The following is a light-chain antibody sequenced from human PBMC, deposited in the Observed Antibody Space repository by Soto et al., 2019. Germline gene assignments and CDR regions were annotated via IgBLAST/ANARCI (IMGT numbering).Light chain of an antibody. Sequence: QMTQSPSTLSVSVVDIVTITCRASQIITRWLAWYQQRPGKAPKLLIFDASTLASGVPSRFSGSGSETEFTLTISSLQPDDFATYYCQQYNSYWTFGQGTKVDIK. CDR1: QIITRW. V-gene: IGKV1-5*01. J-gene: IGKJ1*01. CDR3: QQYNSYWT. CDR2: DAS.